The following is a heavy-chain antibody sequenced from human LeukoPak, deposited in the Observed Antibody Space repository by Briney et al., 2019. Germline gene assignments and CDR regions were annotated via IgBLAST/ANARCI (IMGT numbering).Heavy chain of an antibody. V-gene: IGHV4-59*12. CDR2: IYYSGST. Sequence: PSETLSLTCTVSGGSISSYYWSWIRQPPGKGLEWIGYIYYSGSTNYNPSLKSRVTISVDTPKNQFSLRLSSVTAADTAVYYCARGLCRSSHYDFWSGYSCPNWFDPWGQGTLVTVSS. CDR1: GGSISSYY. J-gene: IGHJ5*02. D-gene: IGHD3-3*01. CDR3: ARGLCRSSHYDFWSGYSCPNWFDP.